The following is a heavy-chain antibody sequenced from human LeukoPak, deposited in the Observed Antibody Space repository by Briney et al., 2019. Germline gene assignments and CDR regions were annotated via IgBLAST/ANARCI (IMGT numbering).Heavy chain of an antibody. V-gene: IGHV1-2*06. CDR3: ASGLTVAGTFDI. CDR2: INPNSGGT. J-gene: IGHJ3*02. CDR1: GYTFTSYY. D-gene: IGHD6-19*01. Sequence: ASVKVSCKASGYTFTSYYMHWVRQAPGQGLEWMGRINPNSGGTNYAQKFQGRVTMTRDTSISTAYMELSRLRSDDTAVYYCASGLTVAGTFDIWGQGTMVTVSS.